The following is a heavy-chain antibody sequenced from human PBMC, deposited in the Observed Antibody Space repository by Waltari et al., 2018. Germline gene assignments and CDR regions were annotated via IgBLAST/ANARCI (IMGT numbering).Heavy chain of an antibody. J-gene: IGHJ4*02. CDR3: AQVAGSGYLLFDY. CDR1: GFPFRSYG. V-gene: IGHV3-30*18. Sequence: QVQLVESGGGVVQPGRSLRLSCAASGFPFRSYGMHWVRQAPGKGLEWVAVISNIGSSTHYADSVKGRFTISRDNSENTLYLQMNSLTTDDTAVYFCAQVAGSGYLLFDYRGQGALVIVSS. D-gene: IGHD2-15*01. CDR2: ISNIGSST.